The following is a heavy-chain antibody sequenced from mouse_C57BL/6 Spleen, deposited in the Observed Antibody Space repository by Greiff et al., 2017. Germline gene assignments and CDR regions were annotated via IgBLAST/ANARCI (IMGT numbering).Heavy chain of an antibody. CDR2: IYPGNSDT. J-gene: IGHJ1*03. V-gene: IGHV1-5*01. CDR3: TREITTVVARYWYFDV. D-gene: IGHD1-1*01. CDR1: GYTFTSYW. Sequence: VQLQQSGTVLARPGASVKMSCKTSGYTFTSYWMHWVKQRPGQGLEWVGAIYPGNSDTSYNQKFKGKAKLTAVTSASTAYMELSSLTNEDSAVYYCTREITTVVARYWYFDVWGTGTTVTVSS.